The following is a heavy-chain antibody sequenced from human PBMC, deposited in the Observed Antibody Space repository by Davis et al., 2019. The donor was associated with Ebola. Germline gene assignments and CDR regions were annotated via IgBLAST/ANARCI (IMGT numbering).Heavy chain of an antibody. D-gene: IGHD6-13*01. CDR3: ARDTTVAGGGQNY. Sequence: PGGSLRLSCAASGFTFSTYWMSWVRQAPGKGPEWVANIKEDGSDKYYVDSVKGRFTISRENAKNSLYLQMSNLRVEDTAVYYCARDTTVAGGGQNYWGQGTLVTVSS. J-gene: IGHJ4*02. CDR2: IKEDGSDK. V-gene: IGHV3-7*01. CDR1: GFTFSTYW.